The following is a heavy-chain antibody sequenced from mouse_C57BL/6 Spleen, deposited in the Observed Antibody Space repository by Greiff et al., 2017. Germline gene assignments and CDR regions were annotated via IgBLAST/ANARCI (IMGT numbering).Heavy chain of an antibody. CDR3: ARRDNYYGSSYDFDY. Sequence: QVQLQQSGAELVKPGASVKLSCKASGYTFTSYWMQWVKQRPGQGLEWIGEIDPSDSYTNYNQKFKGKATLTVDPSSSTAYMQLSSLTSEDSAVYYCARRDNYYGSSYDFDYWGQGTTLTVSS. CDR2: IDPSDSYT. V-gene: IGHV1-50*01. D-gene: IGHD1-1*01. J-gene: IGHJ2*01. CDR1: GYTFTSYW.